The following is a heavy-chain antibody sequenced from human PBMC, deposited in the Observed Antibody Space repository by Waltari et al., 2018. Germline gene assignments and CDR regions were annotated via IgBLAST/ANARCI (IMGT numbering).Heavy chain of an antibody. Sequence: GGIIPIFGTANYAQKFQGRVTITTDESTSTAYMELSSLRSEDTAVYYCARDTVTEDLNYYYYGMDVWGQGTTVTVSS. V-gene: IGHV1-69*05. CDR2: IIPIFGTA. CDR3: ARDTVTEDLNYYYYGMDV. J-gene: IGHJ6*02. D-gene: IGHD4-17*01.